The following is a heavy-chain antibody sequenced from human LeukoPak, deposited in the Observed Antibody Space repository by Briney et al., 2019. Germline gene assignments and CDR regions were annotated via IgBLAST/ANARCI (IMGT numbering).Heavy chain of an antibody. D-gene: IGHD1/OR15-1a*01. CDR2: ISGSGGST. CDR1: GFTFSSYA. CDR3: GRVKMGIVLEHLDY. J-gene: IGHJ4*02. V-gene: IGHV3-23*01. Sequence: GGSLRLSCAASGFTFSSYAMSWVRQAPGKGLEWVSAISGSGGSTYYANSVKGRFTISRDNSKNTLYLQMNSLRAEDTAVYYCGRVKMGIVLEHLDYWGQGTLVTVSS.